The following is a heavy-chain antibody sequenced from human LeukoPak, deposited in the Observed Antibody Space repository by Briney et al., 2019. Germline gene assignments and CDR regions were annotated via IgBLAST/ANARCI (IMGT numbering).Heavy chain of an antibody. CDR3: AELGITMIGGV. J-gene: IGHJ6*04. V-gene: IGHV3-48*04. CDR1: GFTFSSYS. Sequence: GGSLRLSCAASGFTFSSYSMNWVRQAPGKGLEWLSYISSSSSTIYYADSVKGRFTIFRDNAKNSLYLQMNSLRAEDTAVYYCAELGITMIGGVWGKGTTVTISS. CDR2: ISSSSSTI. D-gene: IGHD3-10*02.